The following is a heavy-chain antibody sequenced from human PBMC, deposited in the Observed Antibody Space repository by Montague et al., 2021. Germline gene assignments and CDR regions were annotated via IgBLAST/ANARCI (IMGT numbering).Heavy chain of an antibody. D-gene: IGHD6-13*01. CDR2: ITLDGSST. CDR1: GFSFSSYC. Sequence: SLRLSCAASGFSFSSYCMHWVRQAPGKGLLWVSRITLDGSSTTFADSVKGRFTTSRDNAKATLYLQMNSLRVEDTAVYYCARNVASAAPGAFDIWGQGTMVTVSS. CDR3: ARNVASAAPGAFDI. J-gene: IGHJ3*02. V-gene: IGHV3-74*01.